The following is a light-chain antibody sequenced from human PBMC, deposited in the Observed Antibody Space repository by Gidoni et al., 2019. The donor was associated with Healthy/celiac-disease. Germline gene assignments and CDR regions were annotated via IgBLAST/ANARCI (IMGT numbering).Light chain of an antibody. CDR2: KAS. Sequence: DIQMTQSPSTLSASVGDRVTITCRASQSISSWLAWYQQKPGKHPKLLIYKASSLESGVPSRFSGSGSGTEFTLTISSLQPDDFATYYCQQYNSYLFTFGPGTKVDIK. CDR1: QSISSW. CDR3: QQYNSYLFT. V-gene: IGKV1-5*03. J-gene: IGKJ3*01.